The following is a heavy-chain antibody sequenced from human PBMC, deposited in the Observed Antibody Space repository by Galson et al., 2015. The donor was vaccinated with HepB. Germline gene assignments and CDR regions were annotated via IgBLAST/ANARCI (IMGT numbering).Heavy chain of an antibody. CDR1: GFTFSSYA. V-gene: IGHV3-23*01. J-gene: IGHJ4*02. CDR2: ISSSGDST. CDR3: ANHRYEDSSGYSDY. D-gene: IGHD3-22*01. Sequence: SLRLSCAVSGFTFSSYAMSWVRQAPGKGLEWVSRISSSGDSTYYADSVKGRFTISRDNSKNTLYLQMNSLRAEDTAVYYCANHRYEDSSGYSDYWGQGTLFTVSS.